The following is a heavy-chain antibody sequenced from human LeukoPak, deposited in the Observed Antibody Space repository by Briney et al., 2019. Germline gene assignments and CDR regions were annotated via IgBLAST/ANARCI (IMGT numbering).Heavy chain of an antibody. D-gene: IGHD1-26*01. J-gene: IGHJ6*03. CDR3: AREGYSGSYYGDYYYYMDV. CDR2: ISSSGSTI. V-gene: IGHV3-48*03. Sequence: GGSLRLSCAASGFTFSSYEMNWVRQAPGKGLEWVSYISSSGSTIYYADSVKGRFTISRDNAKNSLYLQMNSLRAEDTALYHCAREGYSGSYYGDYYYYMDVWGKGTTVTISS. CDR1: GFTFSSYE.